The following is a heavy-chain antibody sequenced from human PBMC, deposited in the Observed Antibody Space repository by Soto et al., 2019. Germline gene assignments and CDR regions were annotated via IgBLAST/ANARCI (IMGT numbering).Heavy chain of an antibody. D-gene: IGHD6-6*01. CDR2: ISYDGSNK. CDR1: GFTFSSYG. J-gene: IGHJ4*02. CDR3: AKDSSSGLGY. Sequence: PGGSLRLSCAASGFTFSSYGMHWVRQAPGKELEWVAVISYDGSNKYYADSVKGRFTISRDNSKNTLYLQMNSLRAEDTAVYYCAKDSSSGLGYWGQGTLVTVSS. V-gene: IGHV3-30*18.